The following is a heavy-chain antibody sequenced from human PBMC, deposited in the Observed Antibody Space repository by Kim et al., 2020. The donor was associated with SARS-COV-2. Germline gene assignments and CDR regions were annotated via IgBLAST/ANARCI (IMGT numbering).Heavy chain of an antibody. D-gene: IGHD3-10*01. J-gene: IGHJ4*02. Sequence: ASVKVSCKASGYKFTKFSLNWVRQAPGQGLEWMGWISTNTGKPTYAQDFTGHFVFSLNTSASTAYLEITSLKAEDSGVYFCARGAPIDGSGPYFPYWGQG. V-gene: IGHV7-4-1*02. CDR3: ARGAPIDGSGPYFPY. CDR1: GYKFTKFS. CDR2: ISTNTGKP.